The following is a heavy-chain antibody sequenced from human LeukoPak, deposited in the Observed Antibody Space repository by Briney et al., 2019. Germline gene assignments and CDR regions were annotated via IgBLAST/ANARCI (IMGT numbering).Heavy chain of an antibody. CDR1: AFIFSGHW. CDR2: IKEDGSER. Sequence: GGSLRLSCEGSAFIFSGHWMNWVLQTPGKGLEWVASIKEDGSERQYVDSVKGRFSISRDNTKGSLFLQLNSLRAEDTAVYYCARDSTGVLGANWGPGTLVTVSS. D-gene: IGHD4/OR15-4a*01. V-gene: IGHV3-7*03. CDR3: ARDSTGVLGAN. J-gene: IGHJ1*01.